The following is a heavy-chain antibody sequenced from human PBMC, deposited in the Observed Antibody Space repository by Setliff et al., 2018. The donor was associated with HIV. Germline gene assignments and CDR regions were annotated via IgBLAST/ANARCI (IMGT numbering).Heavy chain of an antibody. CDR1: GYSFTDYY. D-gene: IGHD3-10*01. J-gene: IGHJ4*01. CDR2: VDPEDGET. V-gene: IGHV1-69-2*01. Sequence: ASVKVSCKTSGYSFTDYYIHWVQQAPGKGLEWMGRVDPEDGETIYGEKFQGRVTITADTSTGTVYMELRSLKSEDAAVFFCAGEPYFDSGRPIAHWGQGTLFTVSS. CDR3: AGEPYFDSGRPIAH.